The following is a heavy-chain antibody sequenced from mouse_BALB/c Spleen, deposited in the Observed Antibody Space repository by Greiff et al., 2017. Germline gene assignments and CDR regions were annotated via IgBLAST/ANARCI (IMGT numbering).Heavy chain of an antibody. Sequence: EVQGVESGGGLVQPGGSRKLSCAASGFTFSSFGMHWVRQAPEKGLEWVAYISSGSSTIYYADTVKGRFTISRDNPKNTLFLQMTSLRSEDTAMYYCARLSTMTPMDDWGQGTSVTVSS. CDR2: ISSGSSTI. D-gene: IGHD2-4*01. V-gene: IGHV5-17*02. CDR3: ARLSTMTPMDD. CDR1: GFTFSSFG. J-gene: IGHJ4*01.